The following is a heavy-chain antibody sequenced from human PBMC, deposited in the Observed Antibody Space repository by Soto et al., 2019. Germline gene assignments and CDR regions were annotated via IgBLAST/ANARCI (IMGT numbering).Heavy chain of an antibody. D-gene: IGHD2-2*01. J-gene: IGHJ6*02. Sequence: ASVKVSCKASGYTFTSYGISWVRQAPGQGLEWMGWISAYNGNTNYAQKLQGRVTMTTDTSTSTAYMEPRSLRSDDTAVYYCARDSLIVVVPAAIRPDYYYYGMDVWGQGTTVTVSS. CDR2: ISAYNGNT. V-gene: IGHV1-18*04. CDR3: ARDSLIVVVPAAIRPDYYYYGMDV. CDR1: GYTFTSYG.